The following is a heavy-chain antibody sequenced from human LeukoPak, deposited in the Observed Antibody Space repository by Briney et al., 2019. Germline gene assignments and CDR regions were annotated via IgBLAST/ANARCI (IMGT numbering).Heavy chain of an antibody. J-gene: IGHJ6*02. V-gene: IGHV3-48*01. D-gene: IGHD2-15*01. CDR1: GFTFSSYS. CDR2: ISSSSSTI. CDR3: ALGYCSGGSCYYYYYGMDV. Sequence: GGSLRLSCAASGFTFSSYSMNWVRQAPGKGLEWVSYISSSSSTIYYADSVKDRFTISRDNAKNSLYLQMNSLRAEDTAVYYCALGYCSGGSCYYYYYGMDVWGQGTTVTVSS.